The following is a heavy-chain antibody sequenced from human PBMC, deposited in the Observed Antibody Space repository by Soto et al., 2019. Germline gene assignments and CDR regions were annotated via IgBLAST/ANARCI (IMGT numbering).Heavy chain of an antibody. Sequence: GGSLRLSCAASGFPFGPFYMHWVRQAPGKGLEWVSSISSSSSYIYYADSVKGRFTISRDNAKNSLYLQMNSLRAEDTAVYYCARDLLAIAVAGPTFDYCGQGTLVTVSS. CDR3: ARDLLAIAVAGPTFDY. CDR2: ISSSSSYI. V-gene: IGHV3-21*01. J-gene: IGHJ4*02. CDR1: GFPFGPFY. D-gene: IGHD6-19*01.